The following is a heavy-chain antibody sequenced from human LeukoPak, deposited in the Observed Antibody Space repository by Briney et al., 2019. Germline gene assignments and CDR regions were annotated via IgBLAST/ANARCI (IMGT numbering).Heavy chain of an antibody. Sequence: ASAKVSCKASGYTFTGYYMHWVRQAPGQGLEWMGWINPNSGGTNYAQKFQGRVTMTRDTSISTAYMELSRLRSDDTAVYYCARARRVVVVNQGYYYYGMDVWGQGTTVTVSS. D-gene: IGHD3-22*01. J-gene: IGHJ6*02. CDR2: INPNSGGT. V-gene: IGHV1-2*02. CDR1: GYTFTGYY. CDR3: ARARRVVVVNQGYYYYGMDV.